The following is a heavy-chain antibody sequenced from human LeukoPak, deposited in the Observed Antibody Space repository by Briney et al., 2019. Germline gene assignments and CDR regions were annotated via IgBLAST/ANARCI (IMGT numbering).Heavy chain of an antibody. CDR2: IYYSGST. Sequence: PSETLSLTCTVSGGSISSYYWSWIRQPPGKGLEWIGYIYYSGSTNYNPSLKSRVTISVDTSKNQFSLKLSSVTAADTAVYHCARHFLRPTNWFDPWGQGTLVTVSS. J-gene: IGHJ5*02. V-gene: IGHV4-59*08. CDR1: GGSISSYY. D-gene: IGHD2/OR15-2a*01. CDR3: ARHFLRPTNWFDP.